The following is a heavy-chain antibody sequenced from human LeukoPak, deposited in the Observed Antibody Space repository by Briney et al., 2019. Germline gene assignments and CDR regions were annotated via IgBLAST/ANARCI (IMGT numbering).Heavy chain of an antibody. D-gene: IGHD3-22*01. Sequence: GESLTTSCKGSGYRFTSYWIGWGRQMPGKGVGGGGIIYPGDSDTRDSPPFQGQVTISADKYIRTAYLQWSSLKASHTAMYYCAISNSSGYYVAFDIWGQGTRVTVSS. J-gene: IGHJ3*02. CDR2: IYPGDSDT. CDR1: GYRFTSYW. CDR3: AISNSSGYYVAFDI. V-gene: IGHV5-51*01.